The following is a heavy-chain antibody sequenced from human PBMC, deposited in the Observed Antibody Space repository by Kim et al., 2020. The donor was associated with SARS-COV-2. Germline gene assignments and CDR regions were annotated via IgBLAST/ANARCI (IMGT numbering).Heavy chain of an antibody. CDR3: AREGQLVSIGGPDYHSYLHYFDC. D-gene: IGHD6-6*01. J-gene: IGHJ4*02. CDR2: MYTSGST. Sequence: SETLSLTCTVSGGSISSYYWSWIRQPAGKGLEWIGRMYTSGSTNYNPSLKSRVTMSVDTSKKQFSLKLSSVTAADTAVYYCAREGQLVSIGGPDYHSYLHYFDCWGQGTLVTVSS. CDR1: GGSISSYY. V-gene: IGHV4-4*07.